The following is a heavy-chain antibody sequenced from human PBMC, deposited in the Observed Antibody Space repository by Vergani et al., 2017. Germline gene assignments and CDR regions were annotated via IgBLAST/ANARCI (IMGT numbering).Heavy chain of an antibody. V-gene: IGHV3-7*01. CDR3: ARDVQGSIAVAGRNWFDP. CDR1: GFTFSSYW. J-gene: IGHJ5*02. CDR2: IKQDGSEK. D-gene: IGHD6-19*01. Sequence: EVQLVESGGGLVQPGGSLRLSCAASGFTFSSYWMSWVRQAPGKGLEWVANIKQDGSEKYYVDSVKGRFTISRDNAKNSLYLQMNSLRAEDTAVYYCARDVQGSIAVAGRNWFDPWGQGTLVTVSS.